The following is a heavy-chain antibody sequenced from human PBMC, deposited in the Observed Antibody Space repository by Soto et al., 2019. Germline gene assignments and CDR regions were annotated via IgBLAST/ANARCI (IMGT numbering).Heavy chain of an antibody. CDR1: GYNFITYP. D-gene: IGHD3-10*01. CDR2: INAGDDKT. J-gene: IGHJ4*02. CDR3: ARYPFALVRGVIPYLDS. Sequence: QVQLVQSGAAAKKPGASVKMSCKTSGYNFITYPLHRVRQAPGQRPEWMGWINAGDDKTQYSQKFQGIFTITRDTSASTGYMRLNSVRSEDTAVYYCARYPFALVRGVIPYLDSWGPGTLVTVSS. V-gene: IGHV1-3*01.